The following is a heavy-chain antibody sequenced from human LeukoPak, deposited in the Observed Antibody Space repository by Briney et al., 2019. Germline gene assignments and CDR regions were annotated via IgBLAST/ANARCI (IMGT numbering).Heavy chain of an antibody. CDR3: ARDSGGSSGYSFDY. CDR2: IYYSGST. V-gene: IGHV4-4*07. CDR1: GGSISSYY. D-gene: IGHD3-22*01. J-gene: IGHJ4*02. Sequence: SETPSLTCTVSGGSISSYYWSWIRQPAGKGLEWIGSIYYSGSTYYNPSLKSRVTISVDTSKNQFSLKLSSVTAADTAVYYCARDSGGSSGYSFDYWGQGTLVTVSS.